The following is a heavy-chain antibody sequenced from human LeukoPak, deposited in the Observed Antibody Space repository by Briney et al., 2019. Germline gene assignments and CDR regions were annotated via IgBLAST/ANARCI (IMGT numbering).Heavy chain of an antibody. CDR2: LSYDGNNK. V-gene: IGHV3-30*18. CDR3: AKFRADSSGWPFDY. D-gene: IGHD6-19*01. CDR1: GFTFSHYG. J-gene: IGHJ4*02. Sequence: GGSLRLSCAASGFTFSHYGMHWVRQAPGKGLEWVAVLSYDGNNKDYADSVKGRFTVSRDNSKNTLYLQMNSLRAEDTAIYYCAKFRADSSGWPFDYWGQGTLVTVSS.